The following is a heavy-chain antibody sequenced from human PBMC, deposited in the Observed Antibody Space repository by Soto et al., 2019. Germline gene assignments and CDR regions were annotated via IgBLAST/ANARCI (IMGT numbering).Heavy chain of an antibody. J-gene: IGHJ3*02. D-gene: IGHD1-26*01. CDR3: ARGNDHKSSTFDI. V-gene: IGHV4-59*01. Sequence: QVQLQESGPGLVKPLETVSLTCTVSGGSLIDDYWNWIRQPPGKGLERIGYVYYSGSTNYNPSLKSRVTISLDTSMKQFALKVISVTAADTAVYYCARGNDHKSSTFDIWGHGTMVSVSS. CDR2: VYYSGST. CDR1: GGSLIDDY.